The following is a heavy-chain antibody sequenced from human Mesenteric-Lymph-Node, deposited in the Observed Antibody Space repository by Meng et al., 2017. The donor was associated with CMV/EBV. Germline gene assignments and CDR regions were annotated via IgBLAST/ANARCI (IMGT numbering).Heavy chain of an antibody. Sequence: YYMHWVRQAPGQGLDWMGWINPNSGGTNYAQKFQGRVTMTRDTSISTAYMELSRLRSDDTAVYYCARVRGGNIVVVPAAIRRVWFDPWGQGTLVSVSS. CDR3: ARVRGGNIVVVPAAIRRVWFDP. V-gene: IGHV1-2*02. D-gene: IGHD2-2*02. CDR1: YY. J-gene: IGHJ5*02. CDR2: INPNSGGT.